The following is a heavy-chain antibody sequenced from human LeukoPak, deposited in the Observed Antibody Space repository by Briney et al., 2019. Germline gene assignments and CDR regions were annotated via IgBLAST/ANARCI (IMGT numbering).Heavy chain of an antibody. Sequence: GGSLRLSCAASGFTFSSYSMNWVRQAPGKGLEWVSSISSSSSYIYYADSVKGRFTISRDNAKNSLYLQMNSLRAEDTAVYYCARDGAWALTTVTTGPSDYWGQGTLVTVSS. D-gene: IGHD4-17*01. J-gene: IGHJ4*02. CDR2: ISSSSSYI. CDR1: GFTFSSYS. CDR3: ARDGAWALTTVTTGPSDY. V-gene: IGHV3-21*01.